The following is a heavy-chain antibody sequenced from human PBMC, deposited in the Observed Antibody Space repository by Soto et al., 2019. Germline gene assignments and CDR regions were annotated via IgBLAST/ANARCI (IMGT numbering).Heavy chain of an antibody. CDR1: GGTFSSYA. CDR2: IIPIFGTA. CDR3: ARETHDRTYYYYYGMDV. Sequence: SVKVSCKASGGTFSSYAISWVRQAPGQGLEWMGGIIPIFGTANYAQKFQGRVTITADESTSTAYMELSSLRSEDTAVYYCARETHDRTYYYYYGMDVWGQGTTVTVSS. D-gene: IGHD3-22*01. V-gene: IGHV1-69*13. J-gene: IGHJ6*02.